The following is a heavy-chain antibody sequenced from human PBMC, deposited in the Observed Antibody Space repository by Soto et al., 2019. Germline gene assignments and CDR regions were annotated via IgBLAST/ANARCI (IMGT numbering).Heavy chain of an antibody. J-gene: IGHJ4*02. Sequence: PGASLKISCKCSGDSCTSYRIGRVRQMPVKGLEWMGIIYPGDSDNRYSPSFQGQVTISVDKSINTAYLQWSRLKASDTAMYYCAAGVVDNYGYDWGQGSLVTVSS. CDR2: IYPGDSDN. D-gene: IGHD3-16*01. V-gene: IGHV5-51*01. CDR1: GDSCTSYR. CDR3: AAGVVDNYGYD.